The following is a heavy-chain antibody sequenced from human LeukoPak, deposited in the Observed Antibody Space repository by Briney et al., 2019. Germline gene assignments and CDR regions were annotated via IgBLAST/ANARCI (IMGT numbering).Heavy chain of an antibody. CDR3: ARSASYIVVVPAASDAFDI. Sequence: GGSLRLSCAASGITLSSYWMHWVRQGPGKGLVWVSRINSDGSSTTYADSVKGRFTISRDNAKNTLYLQMSSLRAEDTAVYYCARSASYIVVVPAASDAFDIWGQGTLVTVSS. CDR2: INSDGSST. V-gene: IGHV3-74*01. D-gene: IGHD2-2*01. J-gene: IGHJ3*02. CDR1: GITLSSYW.